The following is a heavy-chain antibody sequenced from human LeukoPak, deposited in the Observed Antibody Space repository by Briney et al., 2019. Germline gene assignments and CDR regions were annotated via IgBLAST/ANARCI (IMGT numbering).Heavy chain of an antibody. V-gene: IGHV3-23*01. CDR2: ISGSGIST. CDR3: AKADHYDILTGYFDAFDI. J-gene: IGHJ3*02. D-gene: IGHD3-9*01. CDR1: GFTFTNFA. Sequence: GGSLRLSCATSGFTFTNFAMSWVRRAPGKGLEWVSAISGSGISTYYADSVKGRFTISRDNSKNTLYMQMDSLRAEDTAVYYCAKADHYDILTGYFDAFDIWGQGTMVTVSS.